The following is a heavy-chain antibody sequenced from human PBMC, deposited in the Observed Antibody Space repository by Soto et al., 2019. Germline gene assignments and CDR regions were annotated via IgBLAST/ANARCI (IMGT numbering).Heavy chain of an antibody. Sequence: PSQTLSLTCAISGDSVSSNTAAWNWIRSSPSRGLEWLGRTYYRSNWRHDYAVSVKSRITVNPDTSKNHFSLQLNSVTPDDTAVYYGARGVAGSGFDLWGQGTLVT. CDR1: GDSVSSNTAA. D-gene: IGHD6-19*01. V-gene: IGHV6-1*01. J-gene: IGHJ4*02. CDR2: TYYRSNWRH. CDR3: ARGVAGSGFDL.